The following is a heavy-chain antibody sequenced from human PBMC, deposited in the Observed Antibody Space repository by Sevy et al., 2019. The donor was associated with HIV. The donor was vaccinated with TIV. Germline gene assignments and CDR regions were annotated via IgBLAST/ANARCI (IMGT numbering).Heavy chain of an antibody. Sequence: AGGSLRLSCTASGFTFSSAWMSWVRQAPGKGLEWVGRIKSEFDGGAIDYAAPGKGRFSISREDSKTTVYLQMNSLKTDETAVYYCITDPAYRGYDEEVINYYFYGMDVWGQGTTVTVSS. CDR1: GFTFSSAW. J-gene: IGHJ6*02. CDR2: IKSEFDGGAI. CDR3: ITDPAYRGYDEEVINYYFYGMDV. D-gene: IGHD3-22*01. V-gene: IGHV3-15*01.